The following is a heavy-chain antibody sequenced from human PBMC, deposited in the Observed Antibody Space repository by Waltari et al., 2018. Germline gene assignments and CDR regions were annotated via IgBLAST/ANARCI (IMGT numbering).Heavy chain of an antibody. Sequence: EVQLVGSGGGLVKPGGSLRLSCAASGFTFSSYSMNWVRKAPGKGLEWVSSISSSRSYIDYADSVKGRFTTSRDNAKNSLYLQMNSLRAEDTAVYYCAREASGTRHGYWGQGTLVTVSS. D-gene: IGHD1-26*01. CDR1: GFTFSSYS. J-gene: IGHJ4*02. CDR3: AREASGTRHGY. V-gene: IGHV3-21*01. CDR2: ISSSRSYI.